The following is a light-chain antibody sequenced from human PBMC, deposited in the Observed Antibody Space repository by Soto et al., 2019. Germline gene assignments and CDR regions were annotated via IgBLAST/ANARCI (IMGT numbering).Light chain of an antibody. Sequence: DIQMTQSPSSLSASVGDRVTITCRASQSISSFLNWYQQKPVKAPRVLIYAASNSQTGVPSRFRGSGSGTDFTLTISSLQPEDFATYYCQQSYRTPRTFGQGTKLDIK. CDR1: QSISSF. J-gene: IGKJ2*01. V-gene: IGKV1-39*01. CDR2: AAS. CDR3: QQSYRTPRT.